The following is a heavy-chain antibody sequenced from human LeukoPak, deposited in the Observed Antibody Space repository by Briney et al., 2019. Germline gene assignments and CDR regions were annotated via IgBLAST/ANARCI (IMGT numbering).Heavy chain of an antibody. CDR3: ARDQSDGVAGTSDY. CDR2: ISSSGSTI. Sequence: GGSLRLSCAASGFTFSDYYMSWIRQAPGKGLEWVSYISSSGSTIYCADSVKGRFTISRDNAKNSLYLQMNSLRAEDTAVYYCARDQSDGVAGTSDYWGQGTLVTVSS. V-gene: IGHV3-11*01. D-gene: IGHD6-19*01. CDR1: GFTFSDYY. J-gene: IGHJ4*02.